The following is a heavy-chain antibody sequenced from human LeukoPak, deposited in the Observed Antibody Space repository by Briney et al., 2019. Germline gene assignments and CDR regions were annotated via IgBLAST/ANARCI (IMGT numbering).Heavy chain of an antibody. CDR2: INHSGST. J-gene: IGHJ6*02. CDR1: GGSFSGYY. V-gene: IGHV4-34*01. D-gene: IGHD6-6*01. CDR3: ARELPRSYGMDV. Sequence: SETLSLTCAVYGGSFSGYYWSWIRQPPGKGLEWIGEINHSGSTNYNPSLKSRVTISVDTSKNQFPPKLSSVTAADTAVYYCARELPRSYGMDVWGQGTTVTVSS.